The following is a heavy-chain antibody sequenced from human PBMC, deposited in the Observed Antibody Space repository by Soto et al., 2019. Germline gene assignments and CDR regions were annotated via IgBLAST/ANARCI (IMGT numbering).Heavy chain of an antibody. CDR3: ASDVRGSYGVLRFLASLSPGGWLDP. V-gene: IGHV1-18*04. J-gene: IGHJ5*02. CDR2: ISAYNGNT. Sequence: ASVKVSCKASGYTFTSYGISWVRQAPGQGLEWMGWISAYNGNTNYAQKLQGRVTMTTDTSTSTAYMELRSLRSDDTAVYYCASDVRGSYGVLRFLASLSPGGWLDPWGQGNLVTVS. D-gene: IGHD3-3*01. CDR1: GYTFTSYG.